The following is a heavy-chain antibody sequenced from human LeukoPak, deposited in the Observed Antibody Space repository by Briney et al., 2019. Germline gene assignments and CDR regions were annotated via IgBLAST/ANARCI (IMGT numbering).Heavy chain of an antibody. V-gene: IGHV4-34*01. CDR2: INHSGST. Sequence: PSETLSLTCAVYGGSFSGYYWSWIRQPPGKGLEWIGEINHSGSTNYNPSLKSRVTISVDTSKNQFSLELSSVTAADTAVYYCARGLFGAGKGWFDPWGQGTLVTVSS. CDR1: GGSFSGYY. CDR3: ARGLFGAGKGWFDP. J-gene: IGHJ5*02. D-gene: IGHD3-16*01.